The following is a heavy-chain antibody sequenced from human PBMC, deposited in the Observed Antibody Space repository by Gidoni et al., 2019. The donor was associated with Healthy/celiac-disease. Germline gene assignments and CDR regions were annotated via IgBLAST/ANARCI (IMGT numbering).Heavy chain of an antibody. CDR1: GYTFTSYG. V-gene: IGHV1-18*01. Sequence: QVQLVQSGAEVKKPGASVKVSCKASGYTFTSYGISWVRQAPEQGLEWRGWISAYNGNTNYAQKHQGRVTLTTDTSTSTAYMELRSLRSDDTAVYYCARGVSTPAHNWFDPWGQGTLVTVSS. CDR2: ISAYNGNT. J-gene: IGHJ5*02. D-gene: IGHD2-15*01. CDR3: ARGVSTPAHNWFDP.